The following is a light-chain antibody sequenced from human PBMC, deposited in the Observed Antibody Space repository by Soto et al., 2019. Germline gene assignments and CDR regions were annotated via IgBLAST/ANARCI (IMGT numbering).Light chain of an antibody. CDR1: SSDVGGYNY. Sequence: SALTQPPSASGSPGQSVTISCTGTSSDVGGYNYVSWYQQHPGKVPKLMIYEVSKRPSGVPDRFSGSKSGNTASLTVSGLQAEDEADYYCSSYAGSNTDYVFGTGTK. V-gene: IGLV2-8*01. J-gene: IGLJ1*01. CDR2: EVS. CDR3: SSYAGSNTDYV.